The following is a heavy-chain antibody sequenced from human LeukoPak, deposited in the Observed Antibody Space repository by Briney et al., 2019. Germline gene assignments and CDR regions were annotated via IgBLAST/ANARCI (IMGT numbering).Heavy chain of an antibody. CDR2: INGDGSST. D-gene: IGHD2-2*01. J-gene: IGHJ6*03. CDR3: ARVTGYQLLAGYFYYMDV. CDR1: GFTFSSYW. Sequence: GGSLRLSCAASGFTFSSYWMHWVRQAPGKGLVWVSRINGDGSSTTYADSVRGRFTISRDNAKDTLYLQMNSLRAEDTAVYYCARVTGYQLLAGYFYYMDVWGKGTTVTVSS. V-gene: IGHV3-74*01.